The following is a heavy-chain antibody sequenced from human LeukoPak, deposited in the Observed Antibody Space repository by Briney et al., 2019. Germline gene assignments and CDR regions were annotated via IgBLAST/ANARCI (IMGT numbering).Heavy chain of an antibody. CDR1: GGTFSSYA. J-gene: IGHJ4*02. CDR3: ASWDSGYDDY. Sequence: ASVKGSCKASGGTFSSYAISWVRQAPGQGLEWMGGIIPIFGTANYAQKFQGRVTITADESTSTAYMELSSLRSEDTAVYYCASWDSGYDDYWGQGTLVTVSS. CDR2: IIPIFGTA. V-gene: IGHV1-69*13. D-gene: IGHD3-22*01.